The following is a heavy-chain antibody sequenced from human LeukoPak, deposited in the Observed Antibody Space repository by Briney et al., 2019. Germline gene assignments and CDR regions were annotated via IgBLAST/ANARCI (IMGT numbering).Heavy chain of an antibody. J-gene: IGHJ4*02. D-gene: IGHD3-22*01. CDR2: IYYSGST. CDR1: GGSISSSSYY. Sequence: PSETLSLTCTVSGGSISSSSYYWGWIRQPPGKGLEWIGSIYYSGSTYYNPSLKSRVTISVDTSKNQFSLKLSSVTAADTAVYYCARGLYYDSSGYRYWGQGTLVTVSS. CDR3: ARGLYYDSSGYRY. V-gene: IGHV4-39*07.